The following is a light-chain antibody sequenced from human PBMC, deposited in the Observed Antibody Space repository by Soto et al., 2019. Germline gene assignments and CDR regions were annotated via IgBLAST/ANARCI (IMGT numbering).Light chain of an antibody. CDR1: QSVSSSY. V-gene: IGKV3-20*01. CDR2: GAS. CDR3: QQYGTSPPGT. J-gene: IGKJ1*01. Sequence: EIVLTQSPGTLSLSPGERATLSCRASQSVSSSYLAWYQQKPGQAPRLLIYGASNRATGTPDRFSGSGSGTDFTLTISRLEPEDFAVYYCQQYGTSPPGTFGQGSK.